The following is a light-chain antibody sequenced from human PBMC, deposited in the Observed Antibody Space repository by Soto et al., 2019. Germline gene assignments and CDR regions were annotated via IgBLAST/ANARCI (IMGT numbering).Light chain of an antibody. J-gene: IGLJ3*02. CDR2: GNS. CDR3: QSYDSSLSGSV. V-gene: IGLV1-40*01. CDR1: SSNIGASYH. Sequence: QSVLTQPPSVSGAPGQRVTISCTGTSSNIGASYHVHWYQQLPGTAPKLLIYGNSNRSSGVPDRFSGSKSGTSASLAITGLQAEDVADYYCQSYDSSLSGSVFGGGTQLTVL.